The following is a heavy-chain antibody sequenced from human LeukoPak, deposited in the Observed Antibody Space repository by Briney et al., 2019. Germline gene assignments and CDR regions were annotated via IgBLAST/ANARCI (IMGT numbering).Heavy chain of an antibody. CDR2: IWYDGSNK. CDR1: GFTFSSYG. Sequence: GRSPRLSCAASGFTFSSYGMHWVRQAPGKGLEWVAVIWYDGSNKYYADSVKGRFTISRDNSKNSLYLQMNSLRAEDTAVYYCARDPIHYSSSSEFDYWGQGTLVTVSS. CDR3: ARDPIHYSSSSEFDY. D-gene: IGHD6-6*01. V-gene: IGHV3-33*01. J-gene: IGHJ4*02.